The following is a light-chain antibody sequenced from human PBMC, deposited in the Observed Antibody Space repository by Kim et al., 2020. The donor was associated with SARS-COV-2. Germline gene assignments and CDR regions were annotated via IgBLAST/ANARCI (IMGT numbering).Light chain of an antibody. CDR3: QQYYTTPFT. J-gene: IGKJ4*01. CDR1: QSVLYSSKNKNY. V-gene: IGKV4-1*01. Sequence: ATINCKSSQSVLYSSKNKNYLTWCQQKPGQPPKLIIYGASTREAGVPDRFSGSGSGTDFTITISSLQAEDVAVYYCQQYYTTPFTFGGGTKVDIK. CDR2: GAS.